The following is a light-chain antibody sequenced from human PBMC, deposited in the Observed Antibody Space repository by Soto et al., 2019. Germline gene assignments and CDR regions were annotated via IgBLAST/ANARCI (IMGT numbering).Light chain of an antibody. Sequence: EIVLTQSPGILSLSPGERATLSCRASQTVSGNYLAWYQQKPGQSPRLLIYGSSDRATGIPDRLSGSGSGTHFTLTINRVEAEDFAVYYCQQYGSSPPYTFGQGTTLAI. CDR1: QTVSGNY. V-gene: IGKV3-20*01. J-gene: IGKJ2*01. CDR2: GSS. CDR3: QQYGSSPPYT.